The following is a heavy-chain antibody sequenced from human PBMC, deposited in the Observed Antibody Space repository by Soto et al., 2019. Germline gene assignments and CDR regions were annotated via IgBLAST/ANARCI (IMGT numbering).Heavy chain of an antibody. CDR1: GASMNSYH. J-gene: IGHJ5*02. D-gene: IGHD6-13*01. CDR2: IHSSGST. Sequence: ETLSLPCTVSGASMNSYHWSWIRQPAGKGLEWIGHIHSSGSTNYNPSLKSRVTMSVDTSKNQFSLRLMSLTAADTAVYYCARDQGVAAAGITWFDPWGQGSLVTVSS. CDR3: ARDQGVAAAGITWFDP. V-gene: IGHV4-4*07.